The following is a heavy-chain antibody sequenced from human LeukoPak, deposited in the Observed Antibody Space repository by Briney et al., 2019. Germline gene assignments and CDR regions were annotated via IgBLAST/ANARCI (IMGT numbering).Heavy chain of an antibody. CDR1: GFTFCGSA. D-gene: IGHD2-2*01. V-gene: IGHV3-72*01. J-gene: IGHJ4*02. Sequence: PGGSLRLSCAASGFTFCGSAIHWVRQAPGKGLEWLARSRDKAKSHSTEHAASVKGRFTISRDNSKNSLYLQMNSLKTEDTAVYYCARRSNTYYTFDYWGQGTLVTVSS. CDR2: SRDKAKSHST. CDR3: ARRSNTYYTFDY.